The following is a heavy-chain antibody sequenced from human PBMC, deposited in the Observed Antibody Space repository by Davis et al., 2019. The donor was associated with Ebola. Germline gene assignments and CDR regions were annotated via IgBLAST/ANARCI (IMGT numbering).Heavy chain of an antibody. V-gene: IGHV3-23*01. D-gene: IGHD3-10*01. CDR3: AKEELKVFDY. CDR1: GFTFSNYA. J-gene: IGHJ4*02. Sequence: PGGSLRLSCAASGFTFSNYAMSWVRQAPGKGLEWVSAISGTRGSTHYADSVKGRFTISRDNSKNTLILQMNSLRAEDTAIYYCAKEELKVFDYWGQGTLVTVSS. CDR2: ISGTRGST.